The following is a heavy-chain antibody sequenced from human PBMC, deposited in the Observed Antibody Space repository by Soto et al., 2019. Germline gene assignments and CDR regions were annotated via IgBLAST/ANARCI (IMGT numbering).Heavy chain of an antibody. V-gene: IGHV1-18*01. D-gene: IGHD4-4*01. J-gene: IGHJ3*02. CDR3: AREGPKYSKGDAFDI. Sequence: ASVKVSCKASGYTFTSYGISWVRQAPGQGLEWMGWISGYNGNTDYAQNLQGRVTMTTDTSTSTAYMELRGLRSDDTAVYYRAREGPKYSKGDAFDIWGQGTMVTVSS. CDR2: ISGYNGNT. CDR1: GYTFTSYG.